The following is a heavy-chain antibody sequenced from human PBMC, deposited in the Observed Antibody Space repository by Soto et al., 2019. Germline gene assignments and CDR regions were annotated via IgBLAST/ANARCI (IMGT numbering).Heavy chain of an antibody. J-gene: IGHJ4*02. CDR1: SGSLSGYY. CDR2: ISPSGTT. CDR3: ARAPKVSGSAQTRPDF. Sequence: SETLSLTCALYSGSLSGYYWSWIRQPPGKGLEWIGEISPSGTTNYSPSLTSRVSISVDTSKNQFSLNLTSLTAADTAVYYCARAPKVSGSAQTRPDFWGQGSLVTVSS. V-gene: IGHV4-34*01. D-gene: IGHD6-6*01.